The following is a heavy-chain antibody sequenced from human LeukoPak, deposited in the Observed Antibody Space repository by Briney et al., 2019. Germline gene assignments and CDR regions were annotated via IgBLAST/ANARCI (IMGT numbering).Heavy chain of an antibody. CDR2: ISSSSSYI. Sequence: GGSLRLSCAASGFTFSSYSMNWVRQAPGKGLEWVSSISSSSSYIYYADSVKGRFTISRDNAKNSLYLQMNSLRAEVTAVYYCARELAAAGTFNYWGQGTLVTVSS. CDR3: ARELAAAGTFNY. V-gene: IGHV3-21*01. CDR1: GFTFSSYS. J-gene: IGHJ4*02. D-gene: IGHD6-13*01.